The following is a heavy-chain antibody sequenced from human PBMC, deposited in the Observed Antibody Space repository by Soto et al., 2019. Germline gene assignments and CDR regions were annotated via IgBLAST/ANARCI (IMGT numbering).Heavy chain of an antibody. CDR3: ARATYYWNHEY. V-gene: IGHV3-21*01. J-gene: IGHJ4*02. CDR1: GLTIEELG. D-gene: IGHD3-3*01. Sequence: LPRDVWGLTIEELGRHWVRRHPGKGLEWVSSISLSGHYLYYADSVKGRFTIARDNARNSLYLQMNRLGVDDTALYYGARATYYWNHEYWRQGSHVTVSS. CDR2: ISLSGHYL.